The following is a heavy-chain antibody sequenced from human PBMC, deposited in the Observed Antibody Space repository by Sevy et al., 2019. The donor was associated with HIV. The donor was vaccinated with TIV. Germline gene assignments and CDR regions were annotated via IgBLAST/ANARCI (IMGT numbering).Heavy chain of an antibody. V-gene: IGHV3-11*01. CDR1: GFTFSDYY. D-gene: IGHD1-26*01. CDR3: ARDLGGSYYDYYYYYGMDV. CDR2: ISSSGSTI. J-gene: IGHJ6*02. Sequence: GGSLRLSCAASGFTFSDYYMSWIRQAPGKGLEWVSYISSSGSTIYYADSVKGRFTISRDNAKNSLYLQMNSLRAEDTAMYYCARDLGGSYYDYYYYYGMDVWGQGTTVTVSS.